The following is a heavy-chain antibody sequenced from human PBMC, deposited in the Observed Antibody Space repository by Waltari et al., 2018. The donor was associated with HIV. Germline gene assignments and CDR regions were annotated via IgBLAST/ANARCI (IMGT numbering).Heavy chain of an antibody. V-gene: IGHV3-23*01. CDR3: AKASSASCYASLHY. J-gene: IGHJ4*02. CDR2: CGGSGDST. Sequence: EVQLLDSGGGLVQPGGSLRLSCAASGFSFSSSAMSWVRQAPGKGLEVVSVCGGSGDSTFYADSVNGRFTISRDDSKNTLYLQMNSLSAEDTAVYYCAKASSASCYASLHYWGQGTLVTVSS. D-gene: IGHD2-2*01. CDR1: GFSFSSSA.